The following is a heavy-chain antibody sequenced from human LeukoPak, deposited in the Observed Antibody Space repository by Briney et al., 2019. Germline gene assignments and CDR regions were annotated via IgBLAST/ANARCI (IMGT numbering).Heavy chain of an antibody. CDR3: ATGLRYGGNGAFDI. CDR1: GYTLTELS. Sequence: ASVKVSCKVSGYTLTELSMHWVRQAPGKGLEWMGVFDPEDGETIYAQKFQGRVTMTEDTSTDTAYMELSSLRSEDTAVYYCATGLRYGGNGAFDIWGQGTMVTVSS. J-gene: IGHJ3*02. CDR2: FDPEDGET. D-gene: IGHD4-23*01. V-gene: IGHV1-24*01.